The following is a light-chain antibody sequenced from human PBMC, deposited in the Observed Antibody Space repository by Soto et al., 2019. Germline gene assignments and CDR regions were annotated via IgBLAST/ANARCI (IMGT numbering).Light chain of an antibody. CDR1: QSVSNNY. Sequence: EIVLTQSPGTLSLSPGERATLSCRASQSVSNNYLAWYQQKPGQGPRLLIYGASSRATGTPDRFSGSGSGTDFTLTINRLEPEDFALYYCQQYGSSPPTFGQGTKVDNK. CDR2: GAS. CDR3: QQYGSSPPT. V-gene: IGKV3-20*01. J-gene: IGKJ1*01.